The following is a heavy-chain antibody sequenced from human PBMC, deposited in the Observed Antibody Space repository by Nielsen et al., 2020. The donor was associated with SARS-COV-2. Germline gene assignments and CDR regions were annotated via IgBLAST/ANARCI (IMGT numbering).Heavy chain of an antibody. J-gene: IGHJ4*02. CDR2: ISSSGNPI. CDR1: GFTFSDYY. V-gene: IGHV3-11*01. CDR3: ARTLGADFDY. Sequence: GESLKISCEASGFTFSDYYMSWIRQAPGTGLEWVSYISSSGNPIYYADSVKGRFTISRDNAKNSLYLQMRGLRAEDTAVYYCARTLGADFDYWGQGTLVTVSP.